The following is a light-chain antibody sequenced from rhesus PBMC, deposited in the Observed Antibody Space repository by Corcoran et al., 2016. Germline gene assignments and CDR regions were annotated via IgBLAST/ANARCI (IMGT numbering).Light chain of an antibody. CDR3: LVSHSSKDHYI. CDR2: RNT. J-gene: IGLJ1*01. V-gene: IGLV3-29*01. Sequence: DVTQPRSVSMSPGQEAAITCGGETIGNEDVSLYQQKPPQAPVLVMSRNTPRPSGIPERFSGSTSGNTATLTISGVEAGDEDEYYCLVSHSSKDHYIFGVGTRLTVL. CDR1: TIGNED.